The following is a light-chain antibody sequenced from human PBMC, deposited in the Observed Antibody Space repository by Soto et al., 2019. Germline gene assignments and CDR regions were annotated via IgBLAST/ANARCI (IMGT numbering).Light chain of an antibody. Sequence: QSALTQPPSVSAAPGQKVTISCSGSSSNIGNNYVSWYQQLPGTAPKLLIYENNKRPSGIPDRFSGSKSGTSATLGITGLQTGDEADYYCGTWDNSLSAGVFGTGTKLTVL. CDR3: GTWDNSLSAGV. V-gene: IGLV1-51*02. J-gene: IGLJ1*01. CDR1: SSNIGNNY. CDR2: ENN.